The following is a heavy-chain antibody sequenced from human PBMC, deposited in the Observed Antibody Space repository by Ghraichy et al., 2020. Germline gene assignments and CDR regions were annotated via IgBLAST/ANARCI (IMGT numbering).Heavy chain of an antibody. V-gene: IGHV4-39*01. Sequence: GSLRLSCTVSGGSISSSSYYWGWIRQPPGKGLEWIGSIYYSGSTYYNPSLKSRVTISVDTSKNQFSLKLSSVTAADTAVYYCATPPRSPAIYYFDYWGQGTLVTVSS. J-gene: IGHJ4*02. CDR2: IYYSGST. D-gene: IGHD1-26*01. CDR3: ATPPRSPAIYYFDY. CDR1: GGSISSSSYY.